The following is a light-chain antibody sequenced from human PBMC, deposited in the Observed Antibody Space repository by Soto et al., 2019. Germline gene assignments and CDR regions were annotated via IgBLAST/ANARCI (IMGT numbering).Light chain of an antibody. Sequence: EIVLTQSPGTLSLSPGERATLSCRASQSVSSSYLAWYQQKPGQAPRLLIYGASSRATGIPDRFSGSGSGTDFTLTISRLEPEDFAVYYCQQDGSSPLTFGGGTQVELK. J-gene: IGKJ4*01. CDR2: GAS. CDR1: QSVSSSY. CDR3: QQDGSSPLT. V-gene: IGKV3-20*01.